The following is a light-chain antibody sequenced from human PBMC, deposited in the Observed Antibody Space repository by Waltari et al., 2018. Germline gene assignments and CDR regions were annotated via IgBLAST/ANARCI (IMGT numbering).Light chain of an antibody. CDR2: LAS. CDR1: QSVSTW. Sequence: DIQLMQSPSTLPASVSDRVAIPCRASQSVSTWLAWYQQKPAKAPKLLIYLASSLESGVPSRFSGSGSGTEFTLTISSLQPDDFATYSCQQYSSFSTFGQGTKLDI. J-gene: IGKJ2*01. V-gene: IGKV1-5*03. CDR3: QQYSSFST.